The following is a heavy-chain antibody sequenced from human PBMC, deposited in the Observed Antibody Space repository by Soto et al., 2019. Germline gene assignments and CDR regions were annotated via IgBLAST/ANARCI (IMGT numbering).Heavy chain of an antibody. CDR2: IEPSDSYT. Sequence: GESLNLSCKCSGYSFTSYWISWVRQIPGKGLKWMGRIEPSDSYTNYSPSFQGHVTISADKSISTAYLQWSSLKASDTAMYYCARHPPGVVISPSLDYWGQGTLVTVSS. CDR1: GYSFTSYW. CDR3: ARHPPGVVISPSLDY. V-gene: IGHV5-10-1*01. J-gene: IGHJ4*02. D-gene: IGHD3-3*01.